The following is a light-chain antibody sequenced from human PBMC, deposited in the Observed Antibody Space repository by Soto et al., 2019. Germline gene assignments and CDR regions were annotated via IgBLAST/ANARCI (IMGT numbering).Light chain of an antibody. Sequence: QSALTQPPSASGSPGQSVTISCTGTSSDVGGYNYVSWYQQHPGKAPNLMIYEVNKRHSGVHDRFSGSKSGNTAYLTVSGLQAEDGGDYYCRSRAGSKRVFRTGTKVTVL. CDR2: EVN. J-gene: IGLJ1*01. V-gene: IGLV2-8*01. CDR1: SSDVGGYNY. CDR3: RSRAGSKRV.